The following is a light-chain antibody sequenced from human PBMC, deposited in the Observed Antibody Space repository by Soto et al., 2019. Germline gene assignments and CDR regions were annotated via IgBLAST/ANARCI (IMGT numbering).Light chain of an antibody. V-gene: IGKV3-15*01. CDR1: QSVSSN. CDR2: GAS. J-gene: IGKJ1*01. Sequence: EIVMTQSPATLSVSPGERATLSCRASQSVSSNLAWYQQKPGQAPRLLIYGASTRATGIPARFSGSGSGTEFTLTISSLQSEYFAVYYCQQYNNRRTFGQGTKVEIK. CDR3: QQYNNRRT.